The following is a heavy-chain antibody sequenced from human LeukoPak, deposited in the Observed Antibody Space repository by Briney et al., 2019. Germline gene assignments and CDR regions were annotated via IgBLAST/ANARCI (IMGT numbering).Heavy chain of an antibody. Sequence: SETLSLTCTVSGASLSSAHGWSWIRQPPGKGLEWIGYSQNSGCTNCNPSPKSRVTISVDTSKNQFSLKLSSVTAADTAIYYCARDYSGSLDYWGQGILVTVTS. J-gene: IGHJ4*02. CDR1: GASLSSAHG. V-gene: IGHV4-61*01. CDR3: ARDYSGSLDY. CDR2: SQNSGCT. D-gene: IGHD3-10*01.